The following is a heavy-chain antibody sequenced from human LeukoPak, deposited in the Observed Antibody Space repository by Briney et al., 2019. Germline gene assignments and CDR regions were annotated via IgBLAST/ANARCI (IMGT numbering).Heavy chain of an antibody. CDR3: ARGGGDYIFYIWFDP. J-gene: IGHJ5*02. CDR2: TNYRSKWHT. CDR1: GDSASGNSAV. D-gene: IGHD3-9*01. V-gene: IGHV6-1*01. Sequence: SQTLSLTCVLSGDSASGNSAVGNWISQSRSRGLEWLGSTNYRSKWHTDYAVSVKSQINIHPDTTKHRCSLQLNSGPAEDTAVYYPARGGGDYIFYIWFDPWGQGTLVLVSS.